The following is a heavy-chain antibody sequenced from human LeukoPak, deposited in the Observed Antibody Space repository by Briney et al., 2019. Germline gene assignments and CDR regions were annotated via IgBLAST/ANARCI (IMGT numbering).Heavy chain of an antibody. CDR2: ISPNSDYI. J-gene: IGHJ4*02. D-gene: IGHD1-26*01. CDR3: ARDQGRSVGGAAFHFGY. Sequence: GGSLRLSCAASGFTFSTFTMNWVRQAPGKGLELVSSISPNSDYIYYAASVKGRFTISRDNAKNSLYLQMNSLRAEDTAAYYCARDQGRSVGGAAFHFGYWGQGTLVTVSS. V-gene: IGHV3-21*04. CDR1: GFTFSTFT.